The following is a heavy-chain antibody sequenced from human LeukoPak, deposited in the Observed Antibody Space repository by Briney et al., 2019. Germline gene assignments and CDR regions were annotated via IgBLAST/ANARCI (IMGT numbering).Heavy chain of an antibody. D-gene: IGHD3-3*01. J-gene: IGHJ5*02. Sequence: SETLSLTCAVYGGSFSGYYWSWIRQPPGKGLEWSGEINHSGSTNYNPSLTSRVNISVDTSKNQFSLKLTSVTAADTAVYYCERQKNDFWSGYRSTSTPFDPWGQGTLVTVSS. CDR2: INHSGST. V-gene: IGHV4-34*01. CDR1: GGSFSGYY. CDR3: ERQKNDFWSGYRSTSTPFDP.